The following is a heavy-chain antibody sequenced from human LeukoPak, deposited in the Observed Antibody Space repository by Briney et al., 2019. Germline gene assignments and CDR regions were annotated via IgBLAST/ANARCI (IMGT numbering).Heavy chain of an antibody. CDR3: ARGLGYCTSTTCLLPFDY. CDR2: IYSGGST. J-gene: IGHJ4*02. CDR1: GFTISTYY. D-gene: IGHD2-2*01. V-gene: IGHV3-53*01. Sequence: GGSLRLFCAASGFTISTYYMTWVRQAPGKGLECVSVIYSGGSTYDADSVKGRFTVSRDNSKDTLYLQMNSLRAEDTAMYYCARGLGYCTSTTCLLPFDYWGQGTLVTVSS.